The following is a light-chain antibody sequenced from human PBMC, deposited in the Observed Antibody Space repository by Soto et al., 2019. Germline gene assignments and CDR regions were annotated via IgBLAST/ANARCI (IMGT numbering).Light chain of an antibody. CDR3: QQYNRYPLT. Sequence: DIQMTQSPSTLSASVGDRVTITCRASQSINSWLAWYQQKPGKAPNRLIYDASRLESGVPSRFSGSGSGTEFTLTISSLQPDDFATYYCQQYNRYPLTFGGGTKVDI. J-gene: IGKJ4*01. CDR2: DAS. CDR1: QSINSW. V-gene: IGKV1-5*01.